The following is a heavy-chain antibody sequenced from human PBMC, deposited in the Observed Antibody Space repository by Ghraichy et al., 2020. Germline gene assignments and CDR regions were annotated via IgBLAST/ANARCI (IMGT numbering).Heavy chain of an antibody. Sequence: LRLSCAASGFTFDDYAMHWVRQAPGKGLEWVSGISWNSGSIGYADSVKGRFTISRDNAKNSLYLQMNSLRAEDTALYYCAKEANGWYYFDYWGQGTLVTVSS. CDR1: GFTFDDYA. J-gene: IGHJ4*02. D-gene: IGHD6-19*01. V-gene: IGHV3-9*01. CDR3: AKEANGWYYFDY. CDR2: ISWNSGSI.